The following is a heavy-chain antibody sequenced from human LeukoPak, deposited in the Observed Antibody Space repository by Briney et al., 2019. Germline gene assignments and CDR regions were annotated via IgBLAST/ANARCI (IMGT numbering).Heavy chain of an antibody. CDR1: GFIFDDYG. CDR3: ARGSSFHNY. D-gene: IGHD6-6*01. V-gene: IGHV3-20*04. CDR2: INGNGGSR. J-gene: IGHJ4*02. Sequence: GGSLRLSCAASGFIFDDYGMTWVRQAPGKGLEWVSGINGNGGSRDYAASVKGRFTISRDNAKNSLYLQMNSLRAEDTALYYCARGSSFHNYWGQGTLVTVSS.